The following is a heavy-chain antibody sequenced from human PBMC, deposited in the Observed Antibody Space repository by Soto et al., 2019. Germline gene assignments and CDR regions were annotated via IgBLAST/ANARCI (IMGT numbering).Heavy chain of an antibody. D-gene: IGHD3-16*01. CDR3: ARIFGGPLNPGGWFDP. CDR2: IYPGDSDT. J-gene: IGHJ5*02. V-gene: IGHV5-51*01. CDR1: GYSFTSYW. Sequence: GESLKISCKGSGYSFTSYWIGWVRQMPGEGLEWMGIIYPGDSDTRYSPSFQGQVTLSADKSISPAYLQWSSLKASDTAMYYCARIFGGPLNPGGWFDPWGQGTLVTVSS.